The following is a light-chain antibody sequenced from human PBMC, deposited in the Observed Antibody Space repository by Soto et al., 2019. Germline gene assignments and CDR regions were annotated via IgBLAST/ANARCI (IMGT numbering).Light chain of an antibody. CDR2: WAF. V-gene: IGKV4-1*01. CDR3: QQYYSTPQT. Sequence: DTVMTQSPDSLAVALGERATINCKSSQSVLYTSNNKNYLAWYQQKPGQPPTLLISWAFIRESGVPDRFSGSGSGTDFTLTINSVQAEDVAVYYCQQYYSTPQTFGQGTKVEIK. CDR1: QSVLYTSNNKNY. J-gene: IGKJ1*01.